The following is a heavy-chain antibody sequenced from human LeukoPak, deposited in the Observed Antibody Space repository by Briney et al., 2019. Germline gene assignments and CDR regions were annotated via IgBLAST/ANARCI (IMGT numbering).Heavy chain of an antibody. V-gene: IGHV3-30*03. CDR1: GFTFSDHS. J-gene: IGHJ4*02. CDR2: ISSDGGAK. CDR3: AREATWGQWYFDH. D-gene: IGHD6-19*01. Sequence: PGASLRLSCVASGFTFSDHSMYWVRQAPGKGLEWVSDISSDGGAKFYADSVKGRFTLSRDKPKNTFFLQMNLLTVEDTAIYYCAREATWGQWYFDHWGQGTPVTVSS.